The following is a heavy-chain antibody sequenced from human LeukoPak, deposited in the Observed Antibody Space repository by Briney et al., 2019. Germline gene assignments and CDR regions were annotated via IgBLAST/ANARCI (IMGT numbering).Heavy chain of an antibody. CDR3: ARYYGDENFDY. CDR1: GFTFSSYG. V-gene: IGHV3-33*01. D-gene: IGHD4-17*01. J-gene: IGHJ4*02. CDR2: IWYDGSNK. Sequence: PGRSLRLSCAASGFTFSSYGMHWVRQAPGKGLEWVAVIWYDGSNKYYADSVKGRFTTSRDNSKNTLYLQMNSLRAEDTAVYYCARYYGDENFDYWGQGTLVTVSS.